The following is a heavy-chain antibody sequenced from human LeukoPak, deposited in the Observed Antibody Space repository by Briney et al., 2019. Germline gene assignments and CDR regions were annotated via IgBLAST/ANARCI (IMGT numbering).Heavy chain of an antibody. CDR3: ARHELIVGSGWYPRRSKSYTDY. CDR2: INHSGSI. J-gene: IGHJ4*02. CDR1: GGSSSAYY. V-gene: IGHV4-34*01. Sequence: PSETLSLTCAVYGGSSSAYYWSWIRQPPGKGLEWIGEINHSGSINYNPSLESRVTISLDTSKNQFSLRLSSVTAADTAMYYCARHELIVGSGWYPRRSKSYTDYWGQGTQVTVSS. D-gene: IGHD6-19*01.